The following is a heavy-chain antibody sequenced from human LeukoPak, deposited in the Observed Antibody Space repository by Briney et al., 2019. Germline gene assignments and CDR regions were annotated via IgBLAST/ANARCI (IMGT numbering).Heavy chain of an antibody. CDR2: IRFDGSDK. D-gene: IGHD3-10*01. CDR1: GFTFRSYG. Sequence: GVSLRLSCAGSGFTFRSYGMHWVRQAPGKGLEWVAFIRFDGSDKFYTDSVKGRFTISRDNSRSMVYLQMNSLRPDDTAVYYCAKDIILGIRTDGGPGYWGQGTLVTVSS. J-gene: IGHJ4*02. CDR3: AKDIILGIRTDGGPGY. V-gene: IGHV3-30*02.